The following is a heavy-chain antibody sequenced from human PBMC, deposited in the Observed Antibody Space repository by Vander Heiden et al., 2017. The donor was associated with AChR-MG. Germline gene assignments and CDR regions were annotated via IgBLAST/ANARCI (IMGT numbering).Heavy chain of an antibody. CDR2: IRSRGFGGST. J-gene: IGHJ4*02. CDR3: SRANTVVRAKYYSDS. Sequence: EVQLGASGGGMEQPARALRLSSSAPGTDSPGSAIHWVHPAPGKGLEGVGLIRSRGFGGSTKYDRSVRDRFTTSRDNSKSIAYLQMSSLKTEYTAVYYCSRANTVVRAKYYSDSWDQGTLVTVSS. CDR1: GTDSPGSA. D-gene: IGHD1-26*01. V-gene: IGHV3-49*04.